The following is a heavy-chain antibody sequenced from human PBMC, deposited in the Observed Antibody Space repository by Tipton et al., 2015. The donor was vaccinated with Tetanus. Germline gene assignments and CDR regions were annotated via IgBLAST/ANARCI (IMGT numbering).Heavy chain of an antibody. CDR3: ARDHTRYSGSSVATFDI. CDR1: GGSISSYY. J-gene: IGHJ3*02. CDR2: VYNSGST. D-gene: IGHD6-6*01. V-gene: IGHV4-4*07. Sequence: GLVKPSETLSLTCTVSGGSISSYYWSWIRQPAGKGLEWIGRVYNSGSTDYNPSLKSRLAMSLDTSKNQFSLKLSSVTAADTAVYYCARDHTRYSGSSVATFDIWGQGTMVAVSS.